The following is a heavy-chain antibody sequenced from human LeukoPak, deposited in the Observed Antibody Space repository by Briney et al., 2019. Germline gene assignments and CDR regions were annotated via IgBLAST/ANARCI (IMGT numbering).Heavy chain of an antibody. CDR2: IYHSGST. D-gene: IGHD6-19*01. CDR1: GYSISSGYY. J-gene: IGHJ4*02. Sequence: SETLSLTCAVSGYSISSGYYWGWIRQPPGKGLEWIGSIYHSGSTYYNPSLKSRVTISVDTSKNPFSLKLSSVTAADTAVYYCARQLGYSSGWYGYYFDYWGQGTLVTVSS. CDR3: ARQLGYSSGWYGYYFDY. V-gene: IGHV4-38-2*01.